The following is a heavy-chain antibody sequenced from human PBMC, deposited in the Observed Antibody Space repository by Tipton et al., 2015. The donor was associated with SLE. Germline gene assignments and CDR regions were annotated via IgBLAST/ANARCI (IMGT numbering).Heavy chain of an antibody. D-gene: IGHD3-3*01. CDR1: GGSFSGYY. Sequence: TLSLTCAVYGGSFSGYYWSWIRQPPGKGLEWIGFIYYSGNTIYNPSLKSRVTISVDTSKNQFSLKLSSVTAADTAVYYCARRGYDFWSGYPGLVYFDYWGQGTLVTVSS. V-gene: IGHV4-34*01. CDR2: IYYSGNT. CDR3: ARRGYDFWSGYPGLVYFDY. J-gene: IGHJ4*02.